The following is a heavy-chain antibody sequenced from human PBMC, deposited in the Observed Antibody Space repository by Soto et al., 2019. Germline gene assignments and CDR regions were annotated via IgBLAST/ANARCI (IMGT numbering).Heavy chain of an antibody. J-gene: IGHJ6*02. CDR1: GFPFSSYA. Sequence: GSLRLSCAASGFPFSSYAMHWVRQAPGKGLEWVAVISYDGSNKYYADSVKGRFTISRDNSKNTLYLQMNSLRAEDTAVYYCARAGSDSYYYYGMDVWGQGTTVTVSS. V-gene: IGHV3-30-3*01. CDR2: ISYDGSNK. D-gene: IGHD1-1*01. CDR3: ARAGSDSYYYYGMDV.